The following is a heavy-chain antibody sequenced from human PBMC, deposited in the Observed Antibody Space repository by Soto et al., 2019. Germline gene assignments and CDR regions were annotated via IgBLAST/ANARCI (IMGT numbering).Heavy chain of an antibody. V-gene: IGHV1-18*01. D-gene: IGHD2-2*01. CDR3: ARIDAVVVPAANRYYYYYYMDV. CDR2: ISAYNGNT. CDR1: GYTFTSYG. J-gene: IGHJ6*03. Sequence: ASVKVSCKASGYTFTSYGISWVRQAPGQGLEWMGWISAYNGNTNYAQKLQGRVTMTTDTSTSTAYMELRSLRSDDTAVYYCARIDAVVVPAANRYYYYYYMDVWGKGTTVTVS.